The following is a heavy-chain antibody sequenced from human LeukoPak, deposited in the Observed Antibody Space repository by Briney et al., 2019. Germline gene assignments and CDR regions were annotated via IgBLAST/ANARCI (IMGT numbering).Heavy chain of an antibody. Sequence: ASVKVSCKASGYTFTGYYMHWVRQAPGQGLEWMGWINPNSGGTNYAQKFQGRVTMTRDTSISTAYMELSRLRSGDTAVYYCARGGVDIVVVPSVRRYYYYYMDVWGKGTTVTVSS. CDR3: ARGGVDIVVVPSVRRYYYYYMDV. V-gene: IGHV1-2*02. D-gene: IGHD2-2*01. CDR1: GYTFTGYY. CDR2: INPNSGGT. J-gene: IGHJ6*03.